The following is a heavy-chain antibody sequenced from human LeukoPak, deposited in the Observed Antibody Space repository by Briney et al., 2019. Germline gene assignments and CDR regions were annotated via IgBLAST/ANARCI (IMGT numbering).Heavy chain of an antibody. CDR1: GGSISPYY. D-gene: IGHD6-25*01. Sequence: SETLSLTCSVSGGSISPYYWSWFRQPPGKGLEWIGYIFHSGITTYNPSLKSRVTISLDSSKNQFFLRLTSVTAADTAMYYCARAETLAAIYFDVWGQGSLVTVSS. J-gene: IGHJ4*02. CDR2: IFHSGIT. V-gene: IGHV4-59*01. CDR3: ARAETLAAIYFDV.